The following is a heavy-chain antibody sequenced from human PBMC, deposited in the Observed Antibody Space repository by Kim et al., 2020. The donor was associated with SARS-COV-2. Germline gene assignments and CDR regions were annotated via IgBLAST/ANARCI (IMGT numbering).Heavy chain of an antibody. D-gene: IGHD3-10*01. V-gene: IGHV4-39*01. J-gene: IGHJ3*02. Sequence: SETLSLTCTVSGGSISSSSYYWGWIRQPPGKGLEWIGSIYYSGSTYYNPSLKSRVTISVDTSKNQFSLKLSSVTAADTAVYYCAIPYYYGSGGYLDAFDIWGQGTMVTVSS. CDR3: AIPYYYGSGGYLDAFDI. CDR2: IYYSGST. CDR1: GGSISSSSYY.